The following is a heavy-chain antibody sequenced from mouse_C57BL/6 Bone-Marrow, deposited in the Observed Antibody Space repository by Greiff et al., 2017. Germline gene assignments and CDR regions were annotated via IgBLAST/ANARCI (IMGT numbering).Heavy chain of an antibody. V-gene: IGHV1-74*01. CDR2: IHPSDSDT. CDR3: AIPQLTAYYYYAMDY. J-gene: IGHJ4*01. D-gene: IGHD4-1*01. CDR1: GYTFTSYW. Sequence: QVQLQQPGAELVKPGASVKVSCKASGYTFTSYWMHWVKQRPGQGLEWIGRIHPSDSDTNYNQKFKGKATLTVDKSSSTAYMQLSSLTSEDSAVYYCAIPQLTAYYYYAMDYWGQGTSVTVSS.